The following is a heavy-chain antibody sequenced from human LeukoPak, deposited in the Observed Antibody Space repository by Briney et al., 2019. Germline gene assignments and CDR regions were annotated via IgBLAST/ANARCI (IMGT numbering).Heavy chain of an antibody. CDR3: ARGRRGYSFTFDY. V-gene: IGHV3-53*01. Sequence: PGGSLRLSCAASGFTVSSNYMSWVRQAPGKGLEWVSVIYSGGSTYYADSVKGRFTISRDNSKNTLYLHMNRLRAEDTAVYYCARGRRGYSFTFDYWGQGTLVTVSS. CDR1: GFTVSSNY. CDR2: IYSGGST. D-gene: IGHD5-18*01. J-gene: IGHJ4*02.